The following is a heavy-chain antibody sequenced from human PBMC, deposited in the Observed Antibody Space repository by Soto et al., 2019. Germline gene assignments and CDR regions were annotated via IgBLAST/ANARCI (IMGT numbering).Heavy chain of an antibody. Sequence: ASVKVSCKASGYTFTSYGISWVRQAPGQGLEWMGWISAYNGNTNYAQKLQGRVTMTTDTSTSTAYMELRSLRSDDTAMYYCARDRHGLRYFVWFTFYYYYMDVWGKGTTVTVSS. J-gene: IGHJ6*03. CDR3: ARDRHGLRYFVWFTFYYYYMDV. CDR2: ISAYNGNT. V-gene: IGHV1-18*01. D-gene: IGHD3-9*01. CDR1: GYTFTSYG.